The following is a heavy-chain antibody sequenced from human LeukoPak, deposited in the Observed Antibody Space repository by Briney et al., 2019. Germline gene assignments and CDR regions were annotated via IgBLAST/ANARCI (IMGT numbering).Heavy chain of an antibody. CDR1: GFTFSSYG. Sequence: GGSLRLSCAVSGFTFSSYGMHWVRQAPGRGLEWVSFIYADGNTYYADSVKGRFTISRDISKNAVYLQMNSLRAEDTAVYYCARDSYGDANFDSWGQGTLVTVSS. D-gene: IGHD4-17*01. CDR2: IYADGNT. J-gene: IGHJ4*02. V-gene: IGHV3-NL1*01. CDR3: ARDSYGDANFDS.